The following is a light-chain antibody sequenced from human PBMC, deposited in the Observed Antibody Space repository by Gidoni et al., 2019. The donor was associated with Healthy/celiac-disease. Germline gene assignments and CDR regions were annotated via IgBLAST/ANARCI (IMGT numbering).Light chain of an antibody. J-gene: IGKJ3*01. V-gene: IGKV4-1*01. CDR1: QRVLYSSNNKNY. Sequence: DIVMTQSPDSLAVSLGERATINCKSSQRVLYSSNNKNYLAWYQQKPGQPPKLLIYWASTREAGVPDRFSGSGSGTDFTLTISSLQAEDVAVYYCQQYYSNLTFXPXTKVDIK. CDR3: QQYYSNLT. CDR2: WAS.